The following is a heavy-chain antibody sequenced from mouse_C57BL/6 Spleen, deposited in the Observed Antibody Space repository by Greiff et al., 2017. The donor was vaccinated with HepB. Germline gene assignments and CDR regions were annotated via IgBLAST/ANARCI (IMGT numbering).Heavy chain of an antibody. V-gene: IGHV1-50*01. CDR2: IDPSDSYT. CDR1: GYTFTSYW. J-gene: IGHJ2*01. CDR3: LIYDYDDGYFDY. Sequence: VQLQQPGAELVKPGASVKLSCKASGYTFTSYWMQWVKQRPGQGLEWIGEIDPSDSYTNYNQKFKGKATLTVDTSSSTAYMQLSSLTSEDSAVYYCLIYDYDDGYFDYWGQGTTLTVSS. D-gene: IGHD2-4*01.